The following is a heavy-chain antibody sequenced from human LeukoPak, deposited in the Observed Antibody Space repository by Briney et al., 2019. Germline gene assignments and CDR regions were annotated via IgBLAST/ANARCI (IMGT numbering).Heavy chain of an antibody. J-gene: IGHJ4*02. V-gene: IGHV3-30*18. Sequence: GGSLRLSCAASGFTFSSYGMHWVRQAPGKGLEWVAVISYDGSNKYYADSVKGRFTISRDNSKNTLYLQMNSLRAEDTAVYYCAKDLSGGRAPYYFDYWGQGTLVTVSS. CDR1: GFTFSSYG. D-gene: IGHD2-8*02. CDR3: AKDLSGGRAPYYFDY. CDR2: ISYDGSNK.